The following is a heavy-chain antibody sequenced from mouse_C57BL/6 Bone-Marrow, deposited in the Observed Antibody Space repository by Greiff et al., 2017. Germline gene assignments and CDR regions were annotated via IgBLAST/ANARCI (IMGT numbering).Heavy chain of an antibody. J-gene: IGHJ4*01. CDR2: IRNKANGYTT. Sequence: DVQLQESGGGLVQPGGSLRLSCATSGFTFTDYYMSWVRQPPGKALEWLGFIRNKANGYTTEYSASVKGRFTISRDNSQSILYLQMNTLRAEDSATYYCARDKGLITFYAMDYWGQGTSVTVSS. CDR3: ARDKGLITFYAMDY. CDR1: GFTFTDYY. V-gene: IGHV7-3*02. D-gene: IGHD1-1*01.